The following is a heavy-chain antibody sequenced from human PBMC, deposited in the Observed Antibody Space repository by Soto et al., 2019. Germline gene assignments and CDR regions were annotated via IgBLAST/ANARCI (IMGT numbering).Heavy chain of an antibody. J-gene: IGHJ4*02. V-gene: IGHV1-69*01. CDR2: IIPLFGTA. D-gene: IGHD3-16*01. Sequence: QVQLVQSGAEVKKTGSSVKVSCQTYGGTFSTFGISWVRKAPGQGLEWMGGIIPLFGTAEYSQKFEDRITITADDSTNTVDMDLRSLTSEDTAIYYCARTAPMDAGDKYYYDCWGQGALGTVSS. CDR1: GGTFSTFG. CDR3: ARTAPMDAGDKYYYDC.